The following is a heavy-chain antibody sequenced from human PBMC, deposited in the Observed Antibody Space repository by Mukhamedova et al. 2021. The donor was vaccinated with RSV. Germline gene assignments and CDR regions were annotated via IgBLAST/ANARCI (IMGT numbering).Heavy chain of an antibody. CDR2: INPNSGGT. J-gene: IGHJ4*02. CDR3: ARVQREYSSGWNALDY. D-gene: IGHD6-19*01. V-gene: IGHV1-2*02. Sequence: QAPGQGLEWMGWINPNSGGTNYAQKFQGRVTMTRDTSISTAYMELSRLRSDDTAVYYCARVQREYSSGWNALDYWGQGTLVTVSS.